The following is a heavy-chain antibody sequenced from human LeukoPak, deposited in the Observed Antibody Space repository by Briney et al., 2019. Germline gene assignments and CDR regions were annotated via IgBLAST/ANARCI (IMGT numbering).Heavy chain of an antibody. CDR3: AKGRTGYYFDY. J-gene: IGHJ4*02. CDR1: GFSFSSYA. Sequence: GGSLRLSCAASGFSFSSYAMSWVRQAPGKGLEWVSGISGSGGRTYYADSVKGRFTISSDNSKNTLYLQMNSLRAEDTAVYYCAKGRTGYYFDYWGQGTLVTVSS. D-gene: IGHD1-1*01. CDR2: ISGSGGRT. V-gene: IGHV3-23*01.